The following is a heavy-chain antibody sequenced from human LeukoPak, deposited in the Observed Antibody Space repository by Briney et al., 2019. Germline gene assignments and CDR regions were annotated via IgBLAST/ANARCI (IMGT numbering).Heavy chain of an antibody. Sequence: EAPVKVSCKASGGTFSSYAISWVRQAPGQGLEWMGGITPIFGTANYAQKFRGRVTITADESTSTAYMELSSLRSEDTAVYYCARDGHSGWNDYWGQGTLVTVSS. CDR1: GGTFSSYA. CDR2: ITPIFGTA. D-gene: IGHD6-19*01. J-gene: IGHJ4*02. CDR3: ARDGHSGWNDY. V-gene: IGHV1-69*01.